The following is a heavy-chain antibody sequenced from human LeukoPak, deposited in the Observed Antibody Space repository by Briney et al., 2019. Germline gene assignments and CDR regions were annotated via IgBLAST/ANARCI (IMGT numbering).Heavy chain of an antibody. J-gene: IGHJ5*02. V-gene: IGHV4-39*07. D-gene: IGHD3-10*01. CDR1: GGSISSSSYY. Sequence: PSETLSLTCTVSGGSISSSSYYWGWIRQPPGKGLEWIGSIYYSGSTYYNPSLKSRVTISVDTSKNQFSLKLSSVTAADTAVYYCARGWEGITMVRGVKYGGNNWFDPWGQGTLVTVSS. CDR2: IYYSGST. CDR3: ARGWEGITMVRGVKYGGNNWFDP.